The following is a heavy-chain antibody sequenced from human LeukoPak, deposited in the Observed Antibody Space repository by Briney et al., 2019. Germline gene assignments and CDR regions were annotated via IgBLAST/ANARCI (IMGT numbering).Heavy chain of an antibody. V-gene: IGHV3-30*19. Sequence: GGSLRLSCAASGFTFSSYGMHWVRQAPGKGLEWVAVISYDGSNKYYADSVKGRFTISRDNSKNTLYLQMNSLRAEDTAVYYCAKSKGGYYDSSGHDAFDIWGQGTMVTVSS. J-gene: IGHJ3*02. D-gene: IGHD3-22*01. CDR1: GFTFSSYG. CDR3: AKSKGGYYDSSGHDAFDI. CDR2: ISYDGSNK.